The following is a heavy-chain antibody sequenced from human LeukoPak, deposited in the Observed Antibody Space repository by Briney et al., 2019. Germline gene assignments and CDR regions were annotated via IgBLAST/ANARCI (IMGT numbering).Heavy chain of an antibody. CDR2: INSDSSYI. D-gene: IGHD6-13*01. V-gene: IGHV3-21*01. J-gene: IGHJ3*02. CDR1: GFTFSSYS. CDR3: ARDAATDDALDI. Sequence: GGSLRLSCAASGFTFSSYSMHWVRQAPGKGLEWVSSINSDSSYIYYADSVKGRFFISRDNAKNSLYLHMNSLGAEDTAVYYCARDAATDDALDIWGQGTMVTVSS.